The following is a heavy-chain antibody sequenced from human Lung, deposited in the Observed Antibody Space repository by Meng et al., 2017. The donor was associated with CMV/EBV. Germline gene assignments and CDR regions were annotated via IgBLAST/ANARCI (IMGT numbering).Heavy chain of an antibody. D-gene: IGHD6-13*01. V-gene: IGHV4-39*01. Sequence: SETLSLXCTVSGGSISSSSYYWGWIRQPPGKGLEWIGSIYYSGSTYYNPSLKSRVTISVDTSKNQFSLKLSSVTAADTAVYYCARQESSWYYFDYLGQGTLVTVSS. CDR2: IYYSGST. J-gene: IGHJ4*02. CDR3: ARQESSWYYFDY. CDR1: GGSISSSSYY.